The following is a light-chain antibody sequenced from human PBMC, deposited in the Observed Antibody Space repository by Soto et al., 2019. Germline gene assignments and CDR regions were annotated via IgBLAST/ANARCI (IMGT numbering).Light chain of an antibody. CDR2: EGS. V-gene: IGLV2-23*01. Sequence: QSALSQPASVAGSPGQSITISCTAGSYNLVSWYQQHPGKAPKLMIYEGSKRPSGVSNRFSGSKSGNTASLTISGLQAEDEADYYCCSYAGSSTSVVFGGGTKLTVL. CDR1: GSYNL. J-gene: IGLJ2*01. CDR3: CSYAGSSTSVV.